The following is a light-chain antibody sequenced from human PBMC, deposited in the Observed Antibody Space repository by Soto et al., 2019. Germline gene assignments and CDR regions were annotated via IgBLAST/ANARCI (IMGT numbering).Light chain of an antibody. V-gene: IGKV3-11*01. CDR1: QSVSSY. Sequence: EIVLTQSPATLSLSPGERATLSCRASQSVSSYLAWYQQKPGQAPRLLIYDASNRATGIPARFSGSGSGTEFTLTNSSLEPEDFAVYYCQPRKTFGQGTKVELQ. CDR2: DAS. CDR3: QPRKT. J-gene: IGKJ1*01.